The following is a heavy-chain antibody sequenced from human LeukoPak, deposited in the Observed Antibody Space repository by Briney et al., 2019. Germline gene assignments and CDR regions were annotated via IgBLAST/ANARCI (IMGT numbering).Heavy chain of an antibody. CDR1: GGSISSYY. V-gene: IGHV4-59*01. J-gene: IGHJ5*02. CDR2: IYYSGST. CDR3: ARAVGDCSGGSCYSEVCYWFDP. Sequence: SETPSLTCTVSGGSISSYYWSWIRQPPGKGLEWIGYIYYSGSTNYNPSLKSRVTISVDTSKNQFSLKLSSVTAADTAVYYCARAVGDCSGGSCYSEVCYWFDPWGQGTLVTVSS. D-gene: IGHD2-15*01.